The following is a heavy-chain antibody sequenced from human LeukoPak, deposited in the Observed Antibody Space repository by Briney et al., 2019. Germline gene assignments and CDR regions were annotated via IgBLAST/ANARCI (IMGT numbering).Heavy chain of an antibody. Sequence: PGGSLRLSCAASGFTFSSYAMSWVRQAPGKGLEWVSAISGSGGSTYYADSVKGRFTISRDNSKNTLYLQMNSLRAEDTAVYYCATSHNPNYGDYPFDAFDIRGQGTMVTVSS. V-gene: IGHV3-23*01. CDR2: ISGSGGST. CDR3: ATSHNPNYGDYPFDAFDI. D-gene: IGHD4-17*01. J-gene: IGHJ3*02. CDR1: GFTFSSYA.